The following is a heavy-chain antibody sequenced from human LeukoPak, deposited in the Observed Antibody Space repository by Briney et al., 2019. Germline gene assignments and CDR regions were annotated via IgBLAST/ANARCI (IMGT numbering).Heavy chain of an antibody. D-gene: IGHD5-18*01. J-gene: IGHJ6*03. V-gene: IGHV4-34*01. CDR2: INHSGST. Sequence: SETLSLTCAVYGGSFSGYYWSWIRQPPRKGLEWIGEINHSGSTNYNPSLKSRVTISGGTSKNQFSLKLSSATAADTAVYFCATVGYSYVINDWSRTGLGAYPTKYYYHMDVWGKGTTVTVSS. CDR1: GGSFSGYY. CDR3: ATVGYSYVINDWSRTGLGAYPTKYYYHMDV.